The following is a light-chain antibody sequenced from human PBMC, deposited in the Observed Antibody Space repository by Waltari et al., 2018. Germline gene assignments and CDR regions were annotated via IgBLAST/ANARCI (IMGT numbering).Light chain of an antibody. CDR1: QSISDSSNNKDY. Sequence: DIVMTQSPDSLTVSLGERATIICKSSQSISDSSNNKDYLAWYQQKPGQPPKLLIYWALTRESGVPDRFSGSGSETDFTLTITSLQAEDVAVYYCQQYLRFPLTFGGGTKVEI. V-gene: IGKV4-1*01. CDR2: WAL. CDR3: QQYLRFPLT. J-gene: IGKJ4*01.